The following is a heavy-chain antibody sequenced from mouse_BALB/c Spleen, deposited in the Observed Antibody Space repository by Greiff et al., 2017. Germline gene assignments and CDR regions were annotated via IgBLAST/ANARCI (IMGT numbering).Heavy chain of an antibody. J-gene: IGHJ4*01. D-gene: IGHD2-14*01. CDR2: IDPSDSYT. V-gene: IGHV1-69*02. Sequence: VQLQQPGAELVKPGASVKLSCKASGYTFTSYWMHWVKQRPGQGLEWIGEIDPSDSYTNYNQKFTGKATLTVDKSSSTAYMQLSSLTSEDSAVYYCARCYRYDMDYWGQGTSVTVSS. CDR1: GYTFTSYW. CDR3: ARCYRYDMDY.